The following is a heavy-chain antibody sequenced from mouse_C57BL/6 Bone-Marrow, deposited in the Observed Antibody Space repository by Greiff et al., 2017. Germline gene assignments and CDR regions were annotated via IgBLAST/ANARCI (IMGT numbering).Heavy chain of an antibody. V-gene: IGHV5-12*01. J-gene: IGHJ3*01. CDR2: ISNGGGST. CDR1: GFTFSDYY. CDR3: ARHEAGTAY. D-gene: IGHD4-1*01. Sequence: EVKVVESGGGLVQPGGSLKLSCAASGFTFSDYYMYWVRQTPEKRLEWVAYISNGGGSTYYPDTVKGRFTISRDNAKNTLYLQMSRLKSEDTAMYYCARHEAGTAYWGQGTLVTVSA.